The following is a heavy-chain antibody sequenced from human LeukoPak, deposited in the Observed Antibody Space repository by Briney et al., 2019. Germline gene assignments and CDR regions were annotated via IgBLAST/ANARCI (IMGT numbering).Heavy chain of an antibody. CDR2: INPSGGST. CDR3: ARDLSDGMANKVYFDY. V-gene: IGHV1-46*01. D-gene: IGHD2/OR15-2a*01. Sequence: ASVKVSCKASGYTFTSYYMHWMRQAPGQGLEWMGIINPSGGSTSYAQKFQGRVTMTRDTSTSTVYMELSSLRSEDTAVYYCARDLSDGMANKVYFDYWGQGTLVTVSS. CDR1: GYTFTSYY. J-gene: IGHJ4*02.